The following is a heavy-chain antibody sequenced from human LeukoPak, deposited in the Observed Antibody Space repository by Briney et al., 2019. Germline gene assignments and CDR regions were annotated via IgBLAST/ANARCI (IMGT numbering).Heavy chain of an antibody. J-gene: IGHJ4*02. V-gene: IGHV3-7*01. Sequence: PGGSLRLSCAAAGFTFRRHWMSWVRQAKGKGLECVAKIKEDGSEKHYVDSVKGRFTISRDNAKNSLYLQMNSLRAEDTAVYYCARDYTGGWNDYWGQGTQVTVSS. CDR3: ARDYTGGWNDY. CDR1: GFTFRRHW. D-gene: IGHD7-27*01. CDR2: IKEDGSEK.